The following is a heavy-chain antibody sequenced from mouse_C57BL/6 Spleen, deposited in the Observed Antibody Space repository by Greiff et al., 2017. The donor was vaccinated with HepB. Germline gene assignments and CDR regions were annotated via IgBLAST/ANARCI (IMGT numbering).Heavy chain of an antibody. Sequence: EVQLVESGGGLVKPGGSLKLSCAASGFTFSSYTMSWVRQTPEKRLEWVATISGGGGNTYYPYSVKGRFTISRDNAKNTLYLQMSSLRSEDTALYYCARQDTTGGTWFAYWGQGTLVTVSA. D-gene: IGHD1-1*01. CDR1: GFTFSSYT. CDR2: ISGGGGNT. V-gene: IGHV5-9*01. CDR3: ARQDTTGGTWFAY. J-gene: IGHJ3*01.